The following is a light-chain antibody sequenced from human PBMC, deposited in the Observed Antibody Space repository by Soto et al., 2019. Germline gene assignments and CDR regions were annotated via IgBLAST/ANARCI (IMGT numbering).Light chain of an antibody. V-gene: IGKV3D-20*02. CDR2: RTS. CDR3: QQRAKWPST. Sequence: EIVLTQSPGTLSLSPGERATLSCRASQSVSSSYLAWYQQKPGQAPRLLIYRTSNRATGIPDRFSGSGSGTDFTLTISRLEPEDFAVYYCQQRAKWPSTFGPGTKVE. CDR1: QSVSSSY. J-gene: IGKJ2*02.